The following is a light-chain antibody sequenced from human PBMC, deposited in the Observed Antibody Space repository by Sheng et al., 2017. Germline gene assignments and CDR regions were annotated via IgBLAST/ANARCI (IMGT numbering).Light chain of an antibody. CDR3: QHYYNTPFT. CDR2: DAS. CDR1: QAISSW. V-gene: IGKV1-5*01. J-gene: IGKJ4*01. Sequence: DIQMTQSPSTLSASVGDRVTITCRASQAISSWLAWYQQKPGKAPNLLVYDASSLQSGVPSRFRGGGSGTDFTLTITSLQPEDFATYYCQHYYNTPFTFGGGTKVEIK.